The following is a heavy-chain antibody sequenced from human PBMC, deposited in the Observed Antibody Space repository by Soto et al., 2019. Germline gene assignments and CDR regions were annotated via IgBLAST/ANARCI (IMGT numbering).Heavy chain of an antibody. D-gene: IGHD1-1*01. J-gene: IGHJ5*02. V-gene: IGHV3-7*03. Sequence: PVGSLRLSCASSVFTFSNYWMTCLRQSPGKWLECVANIKQDGTDKYYVDSVKGRFTISRDNAKNSLYLQMNSLRAEDTAVYYCAKTTRAPESWGQGSRVTVCS. CDR2: IKQDGTDK. CDR3: AKTTRAPES. CDR1: VFTFSNYW.